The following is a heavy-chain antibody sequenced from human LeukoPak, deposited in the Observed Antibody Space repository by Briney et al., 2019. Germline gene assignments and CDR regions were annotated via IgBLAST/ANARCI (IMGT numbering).Heavy chain of an antibody. CDR3: ARDRTGGYSYGYERYFDY. CDR1: GFTFSSYW. Sequence: PGGSLRLSCAASGFTFSSYWMSWVRQAPGKGLEWVANIKQDGSEKYYVDSVKGRFTISRDNAKNSLYLQMNSLRAEDTAVYYCARDRTGGYSYGYERYFDYWGQGTLVTVSS. CDR2: IKQDGSEK. V-gene: IGHV3-7*05. D-gene: IGHD5-18*01. J-gene: IGHJ4*02.